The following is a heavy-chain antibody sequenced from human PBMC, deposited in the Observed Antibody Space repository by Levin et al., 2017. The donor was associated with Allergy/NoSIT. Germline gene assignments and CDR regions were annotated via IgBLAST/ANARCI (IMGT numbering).Heavy chain of an antibody. CDR1: GFSFRTNA. CDR2: ISGSGAST. Sequence: GESLKISCAASGFSFRTNAMNWVRQTPEKGLEWVSAISGSGASTYYADSVKGRFTISRDNSKNTLHLQMNSLRAEDTAVYYCAKDLWGNWNDVAFDIWGQGTMVAVSS. J-gene: IGHJ3*02. D-gene: IGHD1-1*01. CDR3: AKDLWGNWNDVAFDI. V-gene: IGHV3-23*01.